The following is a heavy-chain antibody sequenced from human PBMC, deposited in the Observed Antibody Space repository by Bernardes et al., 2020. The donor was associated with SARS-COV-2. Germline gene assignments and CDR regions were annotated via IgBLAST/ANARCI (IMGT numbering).Heavy chain of an antibody. CDR2: IYSGGST. V-gene: IGHV3-53*01. CDR1: GFTVSSNY. J-gene: IGHJ2*01. CDR3: ARNSGYSSGYRWYFDL. D-gene: IGHD3-22*01. Sequence: GGSLRLSCAASGFTVSSNYMSWVRQAPGKGLEWVSVIYSGGSTYYADSVKGRFTISRDNSKNKLYLQMNSLRAEDTAVYYCARNSGYSSGYRWYFDLWGRGTLVNVSS.